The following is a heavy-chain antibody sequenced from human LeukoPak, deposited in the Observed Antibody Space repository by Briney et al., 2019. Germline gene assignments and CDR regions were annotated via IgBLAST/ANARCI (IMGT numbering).Heavy chain of an antibody. CDR2: ISGGGETT. V-gene: IGHV3-23*01. CDR1: GFTFNNYA. J-gene: IGHJ4*02. D-gene: IGHD4-17*01. Sequence: GGSLRPSCAASGFTFNNYAMNWVRQAPGKGLEWVSSISGGGETTYYADSAKGRFTISRDNSQNTLYLQMNSLRAEDTAVYYCARDYADYLGYFFFDYWGQGTLVTVSS. CDR3: ARDYADYLGYFFFDY.